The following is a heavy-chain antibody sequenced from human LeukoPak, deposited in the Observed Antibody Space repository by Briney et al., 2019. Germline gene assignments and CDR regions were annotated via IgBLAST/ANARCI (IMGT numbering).Heavy chain of an antibody. CDR3: AKLSWSGRGYFDY. CDR2: IDGSGGAI. V-gene: IGHV3-23*01. D-gene: IGHD3-3*01. J-gene: IGHJ4*02. CDR1: GFTFSRYA. Sequence: PGGSLRLSCGASGFTFSRYAMSWVRQAPGKGLQWVSQIDGSGGAIYYADSVRGRFTISRDNSKNTLFLEMSSLRAEDTAVYYCAKLSWSGRGYFDYWGQGTLVTVSS.